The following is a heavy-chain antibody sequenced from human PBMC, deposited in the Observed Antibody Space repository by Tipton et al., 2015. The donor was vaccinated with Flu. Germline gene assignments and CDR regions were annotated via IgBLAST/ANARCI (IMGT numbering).Heavy chain of an antibody. CDR1: GGSISNYY. Sequence: TLSLTCTVSGGSISNYYWSWIRQSPGKGLEWIGYIYYSGSTNYNPALKSRATISVDASKSRFSLKLSSVTAADTAVYYCARGWQWLADAFDYWGQGTLVTVSS. CDR3: ARGWQWLADAFDY. CDR2: IYYSGST. D-gene: IGHD6-19*01. V-gene: IGHV4-59*08. J-gene: IGHJ4*02.